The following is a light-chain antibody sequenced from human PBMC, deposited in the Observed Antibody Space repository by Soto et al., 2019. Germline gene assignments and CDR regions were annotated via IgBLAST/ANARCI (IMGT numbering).Light chain of an antibody. V-gene: IGKV1-12*01. CDR3: QQAASFPIT. CDR2: TGS. J-gene: IGKJ5*01. CDR1: QGIKNW. Sequence: DIQMTQSPSYLSASVGDRVTITGRASQGIKNWLAWYQQKPGKAPNLLIYTGSSLQSGVPSRFSGSGSGTDFTLTINSLQPEDFATYYCQQAASFPITFGQGTRLEIK.